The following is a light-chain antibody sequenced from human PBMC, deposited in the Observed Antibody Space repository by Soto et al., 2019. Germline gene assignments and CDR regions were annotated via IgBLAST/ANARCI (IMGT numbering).Light chain of an antibody. CDR3: QQRSNWPLT. Sequence: EIVLTQSPATLSLTPGERATLSCRASQSVSSYLAWYQQTPGQAPRLLIYDASNRATGIPARFSGSGSGTDFTLTISSLEPEDLAVYYCQQRSNWPLTFGGGTKVEIK. J-gene: IGKJ4*01. CDR1: QSVSSY. V-gene: IGKV3-11*01. CDR2: DAS.